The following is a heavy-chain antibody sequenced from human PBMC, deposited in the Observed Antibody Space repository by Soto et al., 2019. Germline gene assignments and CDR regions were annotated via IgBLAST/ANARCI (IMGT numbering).Heavy chain of an antibody. Sequence: QLQLQESGPGLVKPSETLSLTCTVSGGSISSSSYYWGWIRQPPGKGLEWIGSIYYSGSTYYNPSLKSRVTLSADTSKTQSSLKLRSVTAADTAVYYCARRVAAAGTGEDAFDFWGQGTMVAVSS. CDR1: GGSISSSSYY. CDR3: ARRVAAAGTGEDAFDF. CDR2: IYYSGST. D-gene: IGHD6-13*01. V-gene: IGHV4-39*01. J-gene: IGHJ3*01.